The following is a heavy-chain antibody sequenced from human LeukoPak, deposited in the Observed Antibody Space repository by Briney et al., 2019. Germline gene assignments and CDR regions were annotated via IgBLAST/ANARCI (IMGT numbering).Heavy chain of an antibody. J-gene: IGHJ5*02. CDR3: ARGLEQQLVRGWFDP. D-gene: IGHD6-13*01. CDR1: GGSVSSGSYY. CDR2: IYYSGST. V-gene: IGHV4-61*01. Sequence: SETLSLTCTVSGGSVSSGSYYWSWIRQPPGKGLEWIGYIYYSGSTNYNPSLKSRVTISVDTSKNQFSLKLSSVTAADTAVYYCARGLEQQLVRGWFDPWGQGTLVTVSS.